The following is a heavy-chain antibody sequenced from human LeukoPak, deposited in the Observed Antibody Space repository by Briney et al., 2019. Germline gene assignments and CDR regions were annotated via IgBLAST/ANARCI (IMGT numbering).Heavy chain of an antibody. CDR2: INPNTGGT. J-gene: IGHJ6*02. V-gene: IGHV1-2*02. CDR1: GYTFTGYY. Sequence: ASVKVSCKASGYTFTGYYMHWVRQAPGQGLEWMGWINPNTGGTNYAQKFQGRVTMTGDTSISTAYMELRRLRSDDTAVYYCARDFRITAAGTGYYYGMDVWGQGTTVTVSS. CDR3: ARDFRITAAGTGYYYGMDV. D-gene: IGHD6-13*01.